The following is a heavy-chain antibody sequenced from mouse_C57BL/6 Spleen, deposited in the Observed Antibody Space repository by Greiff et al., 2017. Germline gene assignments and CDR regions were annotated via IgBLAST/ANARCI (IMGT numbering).Heavy chain of an antibody. J-gene: IGHJ4*01. V-gene: IGHV1-64*01. CDR1: GYTFTSYW. D-gene: IGHD3-3*01. CDR3: ARAGTRDAMDY. CDR2: IHPNSGST. Sequence: QVQLKQSGAELVKPGASVKLSCKASGYTFTSYWMHWVKQRPGQGLEWIGMIHPNSGSTNYNEKFKSKATLTVDKSSSTAYMQLSSLTSEDSAVYYCARAGTRDAMDYWGQGTSVTVSS.